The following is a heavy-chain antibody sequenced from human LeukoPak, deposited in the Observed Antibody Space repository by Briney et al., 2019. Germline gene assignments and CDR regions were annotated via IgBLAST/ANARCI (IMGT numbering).Heavy chain of an antibody. CDR2: IIPIFGTA. V-gene: IGHV1-69*05. J-gene: IGHJ5*02. CDR3: ARIRVTRGFDP. Sequence: EASVKVSCKASGGTFSSFAISWVRQAPGQGLEWMGGIIPIFGTANYAQKFQGRVTITTDESTSTAYMELSSLRSEDTAVYYCARIRVTRGFDPWGQGTLVTVSS. D-gene: IGHD4-23*01. CDR1: GGTFSSFA.